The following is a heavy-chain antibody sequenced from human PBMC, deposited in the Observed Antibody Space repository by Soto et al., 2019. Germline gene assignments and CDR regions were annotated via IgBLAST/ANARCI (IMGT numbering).Heavy chain of an antibody. J-gene: IGHJ6*02. V-gene: IGHV3-11*01. CDR1: KFFFSCYY. Sequence: WGSLLLMSAASKFFFSCYYFSVIRRATGKGLECVAYISGTGDTKYYADSVKGRSTISRDNTKNSLYPQVNSLRAEDEAVYYCAIGGGQIYHQGLDVWGQGTTVTVSS. D-gene: IGHD3-10*01. CDR3: AIGGGQIYHQGLDV. CDR2: ISGTGDTK.